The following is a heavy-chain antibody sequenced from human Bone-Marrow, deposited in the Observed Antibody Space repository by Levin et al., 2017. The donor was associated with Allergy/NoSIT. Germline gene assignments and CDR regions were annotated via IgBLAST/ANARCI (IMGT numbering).Heavy chain of an antibody. CDR1: GFTFSDYY. D-gene: IGHD3-10*01. CDR2: ISSSSSYT. J-gene: IGHJ4*02. Sequence: PGGSLRLSCAASGFTFSDYYMSWIRQAPGKGLEWVSYISSSSSYTNYADSVKGRFTISRDNAKNSLYLQMNSLRAEDTALYYCASLWFGESPRYWGQGTLVTVSS. CDR3: ASLWFGESPRY. V-gene: IGHV3-11*03.